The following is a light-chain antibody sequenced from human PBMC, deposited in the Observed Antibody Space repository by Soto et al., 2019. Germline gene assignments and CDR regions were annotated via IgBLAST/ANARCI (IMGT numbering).Light chain of an antibody. CDR2: GAS. Sequence: EIVLTQSPGTLSLSPGERATLSCRASQSVSSSYLAWYQQKPGQAPRLLISGASTRATGIPDRCSGSGSGTDFTLTISRLVPEDLEVYDCQQYGSSPWTVGQGTKVEIK. J-gene: IGKJ1*01. V-gene: IGKV3-20*01. CDR3: QQYGSSPWT. CDR1: QSVSSSY.